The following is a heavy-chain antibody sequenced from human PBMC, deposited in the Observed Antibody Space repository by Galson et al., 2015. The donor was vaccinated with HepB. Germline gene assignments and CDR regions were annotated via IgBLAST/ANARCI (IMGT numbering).Heavy chain of an antibody. CDR2: IWHDGSNK. CDR3: AREVNAYNDY. CDR1: GFTFSNYV. Sequence: SLRLSCAASGFTFSNYVMHWVRQAPGKGLDWVAIIWHDGSNKYYADSVKGRFTVSRDNSKNTLYLQMNSLRAEDTAVYYCAREVNAYNDYWGQGTLVTVSS. V-gene: IGHV3-33*01. D-gene: IGHD5-24*01. J-gene: IGHJ4*02.